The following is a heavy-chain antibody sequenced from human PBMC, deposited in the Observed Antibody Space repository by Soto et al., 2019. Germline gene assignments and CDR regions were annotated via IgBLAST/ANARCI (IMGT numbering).Heavy chain of an antibody. CDR1: GASVSSDIAA. D-gene: IGHD3-10*01. V-gene: IGHV6-1*01. CDR2: TYYKSKWNN. Sequence: SQTLSVTGGISGASVSSDIAAWHCIRQSPSRGLEWLGRTYYKSKWNNDYALSVKSRITINPDTSKNQFSLHLYSVTPEDTAVYSCTGINWFRGMDVWGQGTPVTGSS. CDR3: TGINWFRGMDV. J-gene: IGHJ6*01.